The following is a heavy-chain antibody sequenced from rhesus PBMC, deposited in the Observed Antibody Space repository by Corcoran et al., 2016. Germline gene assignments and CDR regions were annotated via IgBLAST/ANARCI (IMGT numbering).Heavy chain of an antibody. CDR2: ISYTGKTK. Sequence: EVQLVESGGGLVQPGASLRLSCAASGSPFGDYGMHWVRQAPGKGLEWVSVISYTGKTKYYADSVKGRFTIYRDNAKNSLSLQMNSLRAEDTAVYYCARDLVSSWSYDYWGQGVLVTVSA. V-gene: IGHV3-183*01. CDR1: GSPFGDYG. CDR3: ARDLVSSWSYDY. D-gene: IGHD6-13*01. J-gene: IGHJ4*01.